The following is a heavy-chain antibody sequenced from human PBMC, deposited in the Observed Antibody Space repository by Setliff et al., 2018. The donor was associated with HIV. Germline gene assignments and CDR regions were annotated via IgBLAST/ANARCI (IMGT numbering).Heavy chain of an antibody. V-gene: IGHV4-39*07. J-gene: IGHJ4*02. CDR3: AKDRSGSYRTFDY. D-gene: IGHD1-26*01. Sequence: SETLSLTCTVSGASSIYFWGWIRQPPGKGLEWIGSVYYSGSTYYNPSLKGRVTISMDTSKNQFSLKLNSVTAADTAVYYCAKDRSGSYRTFDYWGPGILVTVSS. CDR2: VYYSGST. CDR1: GASSIYF.